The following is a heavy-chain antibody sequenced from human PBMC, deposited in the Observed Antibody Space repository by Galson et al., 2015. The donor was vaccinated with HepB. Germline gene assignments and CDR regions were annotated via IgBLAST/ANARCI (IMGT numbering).Heavy chain of an antibody. CDR1: GYTLTELS. CDR3: ATDMGGGTVTTFYLFDY. D-gene: IGHD4-17*01. Sequence: SVKVSCKVSGYTLTELSMHWVRQAPGKGLEWMGGFDPEDGETIYAQKFQGRVTMTEDTSTDTAYMELSSLRSEDTAVYYCATDMGGGTVTTFYLFDYWGQGTLVTVSS. CDR2: FDPEDGET. V-gene: IGHV1-24*01. J-gene: IGHJ4*02.